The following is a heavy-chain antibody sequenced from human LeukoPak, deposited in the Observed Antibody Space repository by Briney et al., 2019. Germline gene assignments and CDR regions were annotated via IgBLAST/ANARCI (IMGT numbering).Heavy chain of an antibody. J-gene: IGHJ4*02. CDR1: GFTFSSYG. CDR2: ISYDGSNK. V-gene: IGHV3-30*18. D-gene: IGHD2-2*01. Sequence: GGSLRLSCAASGFTFSSYGMHWVRQAPGKGLEWVAVISYDGSNKYYADSVKGRFTISRDNSKNTLYLQMNSLRAEDTAVYYCAEERGRPAAILDYWGQGTLVTVSS. CDR3: AEERGRPAAILDY.